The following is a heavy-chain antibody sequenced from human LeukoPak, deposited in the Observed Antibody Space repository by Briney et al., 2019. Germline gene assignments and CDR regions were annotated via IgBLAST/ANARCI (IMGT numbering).Heavy chain of an antibody. J-gene: IGHJ5*02. V-gene: IGHV4-34*01. CDR1: GGSFSGYY. Sequence: SETLSRTCAVYGGSFSGYYWSWIRQPPGKGLEWIGEINHSGSTNYNPSLKSRVTISVDTSKNQFSLKLSSVTAADTAVYYCARGGVVVVAATGNWFDPWGQGTLVTVSS. CDR2: INHSGST. D-gene: IGHD2-15*01. CDR3: ARGGVVVVAATGNWFDP.